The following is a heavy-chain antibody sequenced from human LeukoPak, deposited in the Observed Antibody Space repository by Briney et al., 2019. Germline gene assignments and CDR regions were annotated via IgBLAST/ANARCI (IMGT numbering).Heavy chain of an antibody. CDR2: FYPADSDT. CDR1: GYHFTNYW. J-gene: IGHJ4*02. Sequence: GESLKISCKGSGYHFTNYWIGWVRQMPGKGLEWMGIFYPADSDTRYNPSFQGQVTISADKSIRTAYLQWSSLKASDTAMYYCARQPLSYDSSDFDYWGQGTLVTVSS. V-gene: IGHV5-51*01. CDR3: ARQPLSYDSSDFDY. D-gene: IGHD3-22*01.